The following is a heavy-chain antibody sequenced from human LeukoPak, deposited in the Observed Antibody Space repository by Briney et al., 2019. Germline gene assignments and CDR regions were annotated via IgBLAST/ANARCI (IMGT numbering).Heavy chain of an antibody. CDR3: ARLGYSSGWFDY. J-gene: IGHJ4*02. CDR2: INHSGST. V-gene: IGHV4-34*01. Sequence: PSETLSLTCAVYGGSFSGYYWSWIRQPPGKGLEWIGEINHSGSTNYNPSLKSRVTISVDTSKNQFSLKLSSVTAADTAVYYCARLGYSSGWFDYWGQGTLVTVSS. CDR1: GGSFSGYY. D-gene: IGHD6-19*01.